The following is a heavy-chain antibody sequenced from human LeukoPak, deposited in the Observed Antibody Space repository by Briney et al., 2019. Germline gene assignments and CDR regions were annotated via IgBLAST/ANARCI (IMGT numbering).Heavy chain of an antibody. CDR3: ARGDLKEGDYEIYFDY. V-gene: IGHV4-59*12. Sequence: GSLRLSCAASGFTFSSYSMNWVRQPPGKGLEWIGTSYYSGTIHYNPSLKSRVTISVDTSKNQFSLKLSSLTAADTAVYYCARGDLKEGDYEIYFDYWGQGTLVTVSS. CDR2: SYYSGTI. J-gene: IGHJ4*02. D-gene: IGHD4-17*01. CDR1: GFTFSSYS.